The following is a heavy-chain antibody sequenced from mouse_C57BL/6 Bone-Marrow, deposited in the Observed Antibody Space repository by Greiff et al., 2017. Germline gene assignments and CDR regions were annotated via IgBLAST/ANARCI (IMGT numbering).Heavy chain of an antibody. J-gene: IGHJ4*01. Sequence: QVQLQQSGAELARPGASVKMSCKASGYTFTSYTMHWVKQRPGQGLEWIGYINPSSGYTKYNQKFKDKATLTADKSSSTAYMQLSSLTSEDSSVYYCARSTVAYYYAMDYWGQGTSVTVSS. V-gene: IGHV1-4*01. D-gene: IGHD1-1*01. CDR1: GYTFTSYT. CDR2: INPSSGYT. CDR3: ARSTVAYYYAMDY.